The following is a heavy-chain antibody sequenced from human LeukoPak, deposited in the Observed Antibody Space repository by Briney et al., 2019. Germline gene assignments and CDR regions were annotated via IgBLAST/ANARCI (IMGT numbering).Heavy chain of an antibody. J-gene: IGHJ4*02. D-gene: IGHD3-22*01. CDR3: ARGTRYYYDSSGYYFFDY. CDR1: GGSFSGYY. Sequence: SETLSLTCAVYGGSFSGYYWSWIRQPPGKGLEWIGEINHSGSTNYNPSLKSRVTISVDTSENQFSLKLSSVTAADTAVYYCARGTRYYYDSSGYYFFDYWGQGTLVTVSS. V-gene: IGHV4-34*01. CDR2: INHSGST.